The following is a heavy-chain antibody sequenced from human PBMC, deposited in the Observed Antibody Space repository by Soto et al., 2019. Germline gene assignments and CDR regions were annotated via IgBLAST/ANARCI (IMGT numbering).Heavy chain of an antibody. J-gene: IGHJ5*02. CDR2: ISGSGNSP. CDR3: ARGTHSYSGSHELDA. D-gene: IGHD1-26*01. Sequence: VPLVESGGRLVQRGGSLRLSCSGSGFIFGDHVMDWVRQAPGRGLERVAGISGSGNSPFFRDSVKGRFTISRDNSKNTVELEMNNLRDEDSAMYFCARGTHSYSGSHELDAWGLGTLVTVSS. CDR1: GFIFGDHV. V-gene: IGHV3-23*04.